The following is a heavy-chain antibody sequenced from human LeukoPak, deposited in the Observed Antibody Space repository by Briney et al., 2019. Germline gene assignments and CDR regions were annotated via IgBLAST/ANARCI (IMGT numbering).Heavy chain of an antibody. D-gene: IGHD6-19*01. CDR2: TCWDDDK. V-gene: IGHV2-5*02. J-gene: IGHJ4*02. CDR3: AHKHSAVGGFDY. CDR1: GFSLTTTAVS. Sequence: SGPTLVNPTQTLTLTCTFSGFSLTTTAVSVGWVRQPPGKALEWLALTCWDDDKRYSPSLQSRLTITKDTSKNRVVLSMTNMDPVDTATYYCAHKHSAVGGFDYWGQGILVTVSS.